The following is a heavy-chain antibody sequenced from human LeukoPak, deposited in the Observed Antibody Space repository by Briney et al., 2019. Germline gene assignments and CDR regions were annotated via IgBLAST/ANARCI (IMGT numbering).Heavy chain of an antibody. CDR2: ISGSGGST. D-gene: IGHD3-22*01. V-gene: IGHV3-23*01. CDR3: AKNPPLEYYDSSGYPDY. Sequence: PGGSLRLSCAASGFTFSSYAMSWVRQAPGKGLEWVSAISGSGGSTYYADSVKGRFTISRDNSKNTLYLQMNSLRAEDTAVYYCAKNPPLEYYDSSGYPDYWGQGTLVTVSS. CDR1: GFTFSSYA. J-gene: IGHJ4*02.